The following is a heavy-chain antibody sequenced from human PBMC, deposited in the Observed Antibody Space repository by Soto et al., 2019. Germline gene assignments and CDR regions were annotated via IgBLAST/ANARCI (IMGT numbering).Heavy chain of an antibody. J-gene: IGHJ4*02. Sequence: APVKASCKASGYTFTGYYIHWIRQAPGQGLESMGWINPNSGGTNYAQKFQGRVTMTRDTSISTAYMELSRLSSADTAVYYCARESDDSGYWGQGTLVTVSS. V-gene: IGHV1-2*02. CDR2: INPNSGGT. D-gene: IGHD3-22*01. CDR3: ARESDDSGY. CDR1: GYTFTGYY.